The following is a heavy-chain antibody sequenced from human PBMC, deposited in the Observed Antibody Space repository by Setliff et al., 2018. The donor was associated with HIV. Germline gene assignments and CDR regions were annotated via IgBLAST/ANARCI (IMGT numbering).Heavy chain of an antibody. CDR2: IYWSGST. CDR3: ASLPPLYDSSGYYFDY. V-gene: IGHV4-39*01. Sequence: SETLSLTCTVSSGSVSRSDYYWGWIRQTPGKGLEWIGSIYWSGSTYYNPSLNSRVTISVDASKNQFSLKLSSVTAADTAVYYCASLPPLYDSSGYYFDYWGQGTLVTVSS. J-gene: IGHJ4*02. CDR1: SGSVSRSDYY. D-gene: IGHD3-22*01.